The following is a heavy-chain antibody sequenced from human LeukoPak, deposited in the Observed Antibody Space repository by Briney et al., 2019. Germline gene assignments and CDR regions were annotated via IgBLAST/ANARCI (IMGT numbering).Heavy chain of an antibody. CDR2: ISNSSSYI. J-gene: IGHJ4*02. D-gene: IGHD6-6*01. CDR3: AREIAARPDY. V-gene: IGHV3-21*01. Sequence: GGSLRLSCAASGFTFSSYSMNWVRQAPGKGLEWVSSISNSSSYIYYADSVKGRFTISRDNTKNSLYLQMNSLRAEDTAVYYCAREIAARPDYWGQGTLVTVSS. CDR1: GFTFSSYS.